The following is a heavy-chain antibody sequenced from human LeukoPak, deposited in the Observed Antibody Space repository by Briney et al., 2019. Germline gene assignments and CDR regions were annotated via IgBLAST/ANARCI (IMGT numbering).Heavy chain of an antibody. Sequence: SETLSLTCTVSGGSISSYYWGWIRQPPGKGLEWIGSTYYSGTTYYNPSLKSRVTISVDTSKNQFSLKLSSVTAADTAVYYCAREFATSGPGPDWGQGTLVTVSS. CDR2: TYYSGTT. CDR1: GGSISSYY. CDR3: AREFATSGPGPD. V-gene: IGHV4-39*07. D-gene: IGHD3-10*01. J-gene: IGHJ4*02.